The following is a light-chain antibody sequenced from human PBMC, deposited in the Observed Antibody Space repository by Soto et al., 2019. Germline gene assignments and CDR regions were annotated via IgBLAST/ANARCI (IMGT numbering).Light chain of an antibody. J-gene: IGLJ2*01. CDR2: DVS. CDR3: SSYTSSSTPHVV. CDR1: SSDVGGYNY. V-gene: IGLV2-14*01. Sequence: QSALTQPASVSVSPGQSITISCTGTSSDVGGYNYVSWYQQHPGKAPKLMIYDVSNRPAGVSNRFSGSKSGNTASLSISGLQAEDEADYYCSSYTSSSTPHVVFGGGTQVTVL.